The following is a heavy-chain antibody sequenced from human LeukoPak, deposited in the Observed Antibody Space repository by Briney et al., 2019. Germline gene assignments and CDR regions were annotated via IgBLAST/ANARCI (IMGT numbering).Heavy chain of an antibody. CDR2: IKSKTDGGTT. CDR3: TTVRYSGYDFFPDY. V-gene: IGHV3-15*01. Sequence: GGSLRLSCAASGFTFSNAWMSWVRQAPGKGLEWVGRIKSKTDGGTTDYAAPVKGRFTISRDDSKNTLYQQMNSLKTEDTAVYYCTTVRYSGYDFFPDYWGQGTLVTVSS. D-gene: IGHD5-12*01. CDR1: GFTFSNAW. J-gene: IGHJ4*02.